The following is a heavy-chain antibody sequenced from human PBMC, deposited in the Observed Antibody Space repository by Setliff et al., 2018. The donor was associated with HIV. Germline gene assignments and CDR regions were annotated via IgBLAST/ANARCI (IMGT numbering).Heavy chain of an antibody. D-gene: IGHD2-8*01. V-gene: IGHV4-4*07. CDR1: GTSIRDKS. CDR2: LDTDGTT. CDR3: ARNFLYSTFFSSPGPGGSNY. J-gene: IGHJ4*02. Sequence: PSETLSLTCNVSGTSIRDKSWSWIRQPAGKGLEWIGHLDTDGTTGYNPSLNSRVTIFLELSKNQVSLILTSVTAADTAIYYCARNFLYSTFFSSPGPGGSNYWGQGILVTV.